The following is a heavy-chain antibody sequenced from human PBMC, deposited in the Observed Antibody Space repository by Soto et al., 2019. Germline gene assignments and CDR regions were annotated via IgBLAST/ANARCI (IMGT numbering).Heavy chain of an antibody. CDR2: IYRTGST. D-gene: IGHD1-7*01. CDR3: ASRDPGTSVDY. CDR1: VGSFTSNNW. Sequence: SETLSVTCAVSVGSFTSNNWLTWFRQPPGQGLEWIGEIYRTGSTNYNPSLNSRVTISLDKSENQFSLKVTSLTAADTAVYYCASRDPGTSVDYWGQGTLVTVSS. J-gene: IGHJ4*02. V-gene: IGHV4-4*02.